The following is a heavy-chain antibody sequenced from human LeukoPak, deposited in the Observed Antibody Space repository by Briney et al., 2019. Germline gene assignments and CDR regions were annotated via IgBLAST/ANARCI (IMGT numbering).Heavy chain of an antibody. D-gene: IGHD1-7*01. CDR2: IYPDDSDT. J-gene: IGHJ4*02. V-gene: IGHV5-51*01. CDR3: ARMYGTYYDY. CDR1: GYSFTSYW. Sequence: GESLKISCKGSGYSFTSYWIGWVRQMPGKGLEWMGIIYPDDSDTTYSPSFQGQVTISADKSINTAYPQWSSLKASDTAMYYCARMYGTYYDYWGQGTLVTVSS.